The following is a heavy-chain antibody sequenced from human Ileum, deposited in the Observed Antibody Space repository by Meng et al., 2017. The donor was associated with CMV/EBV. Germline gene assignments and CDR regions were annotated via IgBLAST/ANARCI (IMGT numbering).Heavy chain of an antibody. CDR2: MYFSGIA. Sequence: LHASRPGPVHAAETLSLTCTAAGDPISSGSHSWAWFRQPPGKRLEWIGSMYFSGIADYNPSLKSRVTISLHATQKQFSLRLTSVTAADSAVYFCARDLTNKWFYYWGQGTLVTVSS. D-gene: IGHD1-26*01. J-gene: IGHJ4*02. CDR3: ARDLTNKWFYY. CDR1: GDPISSGSHS. V-gene: IGHV4-39*07.